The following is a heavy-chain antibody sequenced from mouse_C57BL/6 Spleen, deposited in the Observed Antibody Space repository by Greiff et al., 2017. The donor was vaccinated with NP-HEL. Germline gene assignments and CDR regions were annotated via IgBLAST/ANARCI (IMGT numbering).Heavy chain of an antibody. J-gene: IGHJ2*01. CDR1: GYSITSGYY. Sequence: ESGPGLVKPSQSLSLTCSVTGYSITSGYYWNWIRQFPGNKLEWMGYISYDGSNNYNPSLKNRISITRDTSKNQFFLKLNSVTTEDTATYYCARGAGVYFDYWGQGTTLTVSS. CDR2: ISYDGSN. CDR3: ARGAGVYFDY. V-gene: IGHV3-6*01.